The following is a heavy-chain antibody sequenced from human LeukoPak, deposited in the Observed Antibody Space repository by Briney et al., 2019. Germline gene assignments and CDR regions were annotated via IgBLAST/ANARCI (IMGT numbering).Heavy chain of an antibody. CDR2: ISGSGGNT. CDR1: GFTFSSHG. D-gene: IGHD2-8*01. V-gene: IGHV3-23*01. CDR3: AKWRSVLTPPDV. Sequence: PGGSLRLSCAASGFTFSSHGMSWVRQAPGKGLEWVSGISGSGGNTYYADSVKGRFTISRDNSKNTLYLQMNSLRAEDMAVYYCAKWRSVLTPPDVWGKGTTVTISS. J-gene: IGHJ6*04.